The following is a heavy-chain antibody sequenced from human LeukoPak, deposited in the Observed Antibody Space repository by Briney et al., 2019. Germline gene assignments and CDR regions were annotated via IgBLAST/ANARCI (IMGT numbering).Heavy chain of an antibody. CDR1: GGSISSGSYY. CDR2: IYTSGST. CDR3: ARARKKIMITFGGVILDAFDI. V-gene: IGHV4-61*02. J-gene: IGHJ3*02. Sequence: PSQTLSLTCTVSGGSISSGSYYWGWIRQPAGKGLEWIGRIYTSGSTNYNPSLKSRVTISVDTSKNQFPLKLSSVTAADTAVYYCARARKKIMITFGGVILDAFDIWGQGTMVTVSS. D-gene: IGHD3-16*02.